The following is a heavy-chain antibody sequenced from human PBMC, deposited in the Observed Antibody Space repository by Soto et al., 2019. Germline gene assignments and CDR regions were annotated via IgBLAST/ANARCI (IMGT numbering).Heavy chain of an antibody. CDR3: AGGSRRYDSSADPYYFDY. CDR1: GGSVSSGSYY. CDR2: IYYSGST. V-gene: IGHV4-61*01. J-gene: IGHJ4*02. D-gene: IGHD3-22*01. Sequence: PSETLSLTCTVSGGSVSSGSYYWSWIRQPPGKGLEWIGYIYYSGSTNYNPSLKSRVTISVDTSKNQFSLKLSSVTAADTAVYYCAGGSRRYDSSADPYYFDYWGQGTLVTVSS.